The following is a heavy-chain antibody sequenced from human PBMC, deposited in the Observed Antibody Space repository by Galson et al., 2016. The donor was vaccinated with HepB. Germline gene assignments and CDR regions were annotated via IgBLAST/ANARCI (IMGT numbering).Heavy chain of an antibody. CDR2: ISGYNGNT. Sequence: CKASGYTFTSYGISWVRQAPGQGLEWMGWISGYNGNTNYAEKLQGRVTMTTDTSTSTAYMELRSLRSDDTAVYYCARGRWLQFSEYYGMDVWGQGTTVTVSS. CDR1: GYTFTSYG. CDR3: ARGRWLQFSEYYGMDV. V-gene: IGHV1-18*04. J-gene: IGHJ6*02. D-gene: IGHD5-24*01.